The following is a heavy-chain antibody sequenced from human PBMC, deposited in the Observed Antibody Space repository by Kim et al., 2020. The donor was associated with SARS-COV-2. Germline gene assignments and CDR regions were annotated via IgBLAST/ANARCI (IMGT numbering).Heavy chain of an antibody. CDR1: GFTFGSYG. V-gene: IGHV3-33*08. CDR3: ASSFGAGSEVGMDV. J-gene: IGHJ6*02. D-gene: IGHD3-10*01. CDR2: TWIDESST. Sequence: GGSLRLSCAASGFTFGSYGMHWVRQAPGKGLECVAATWIDESSTHYVDSVKARFTISRDNSKNMLFLQMDSLRVEDTAVYYCASSFGAGSEVGMDVTGEG.